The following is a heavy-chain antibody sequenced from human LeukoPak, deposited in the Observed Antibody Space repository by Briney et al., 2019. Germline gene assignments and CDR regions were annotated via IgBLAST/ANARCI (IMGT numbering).Heavy chain of an antibody. V-gene: IGHV3-7*01. CDR1: GFTFSNYW. CDR2: IKQDGSEK. D-gene: IGHD3-3*01. Sequence: GGSLRLSCAASGFTFSNYWMTWVRQAPGKGLEWVANIKQDGSEKYYVDSVKGRFTISRDNAKNSLYLQMNSLRAEDTAVYYCARDENTDFWSGYYSYRVGAFDIWGQGTMVTVSS. CDR3: ARDENTDFWSGYYSYRVGAFDI. J-gene: IGHJ3*02.